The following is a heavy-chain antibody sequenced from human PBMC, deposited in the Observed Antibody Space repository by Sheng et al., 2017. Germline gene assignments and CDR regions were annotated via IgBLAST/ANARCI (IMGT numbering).Heavy chain of an antibody. J-gene: IGHJ4*02. CDR1: GFTFSSYG. CDR2: ISYDGSNK. Sequence: QVQLVESGGGVVQPGRSLRLSCAASGFTFSSYGMHWVRQAPGKGLEWVAVISYDGSNKYYADSVKGRFTISRDNSKNTLYLQMNSLRAEDTAVYYCAKERDYGGNSEGSDYWGQGTLVTVSS. V-gene: IGHV3-30*18. D-gene: IGHD4-17*01. CDR3: AKERDYGGNSEGSDY.